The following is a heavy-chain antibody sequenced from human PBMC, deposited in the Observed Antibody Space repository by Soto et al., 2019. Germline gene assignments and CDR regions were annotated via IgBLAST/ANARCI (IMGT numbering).Heavy chain of an antibody. D-gene: IGHD3-10*01. CDR3: ARAGYYGSGSYRSPDYYYYYGMDV. CDR1: GGSISSGGYY. J-gene: IGHJ6*04. Sequence: TSETLSLTCTVSGGSISSGGYYWSWIRQHPGKGLEWIGYIYYSGSTYYNPSLKSRVTISVDTSKNQFSLKLSSVTAADTAVYYCARAGYYGSGSYRSPDYYYYYGMDVWGKGTTVTVSS. CDR2: IYYSGST. V-gene: IGHV4-31*03.